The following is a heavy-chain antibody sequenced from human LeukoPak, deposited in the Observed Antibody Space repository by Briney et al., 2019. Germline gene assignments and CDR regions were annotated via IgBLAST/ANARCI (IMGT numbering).Heavy chain of an antibody. Sequence: ASVKVSCKASGGTFSSYAISWVRQAPGQGLQWMGGIIPIFGTANYAQKFQGRVTITADKSTSTAYMELSSLRSEDTAVYYCARTYSWSLSRFDYWGQGTLVTVSS. CDR1: GGTFSSYA. V-gene: IGHV1-69*06. D-gene: IGHD3-16*02. CDR3: ARTYSWSLSRFDY. J-gene: IGHJ4*02. CDR2: IIPIFGTA.